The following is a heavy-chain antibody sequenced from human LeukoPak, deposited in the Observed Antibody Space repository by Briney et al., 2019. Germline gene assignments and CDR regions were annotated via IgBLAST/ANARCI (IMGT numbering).Heavy chain of an antibody. CDR2: IYYSGST. Sequence: SETLSLTCTVSGGSISSSSYYWGWIRQPPGKGLEWIGSIYYSGSTYYNPSLKSRVTISVDTSKNQFSLKLSSVTAADTAVYYCARTLLIVGAIDWFDPWGQGTLVTVSS. CDR1: GGSISSSSYY. V-gene: IGHV4-39*07. CDR3: ARTLLIVGAIDWFDP. J-gene: IGHJ5*02. D-gene: IGHD1-26*01.